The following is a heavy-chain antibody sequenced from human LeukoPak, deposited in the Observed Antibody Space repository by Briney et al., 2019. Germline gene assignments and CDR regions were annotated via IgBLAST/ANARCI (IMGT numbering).Heavy chain of an antibody. CDR3: AKVKSSGWYYFDY. CDR2: ISGSGGST. D-gene: IGHD6-19*01. J-gene: IGHJ4*02. CDR1: GFTFSSYA. V-gene: IGHV3-23*01. Sequence: GSLRLYCAASGFTFSSYAMSWVRQAPGKGLEWVSAISGSGGSTYYADSVKGRFTISRDNSKDTLYLQMNSLRAEDTAVYYCAKVKSSGWYYFDYWGQGTLVTVSS.